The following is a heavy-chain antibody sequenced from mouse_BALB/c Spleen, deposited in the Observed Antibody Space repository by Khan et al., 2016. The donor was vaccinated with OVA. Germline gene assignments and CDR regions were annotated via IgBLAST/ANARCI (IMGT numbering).Heavy chain of an antibody. CDR1: GYSFTSDDV. CDR3: TRSLYDSDYSAMDY. V-gene: IGHV3-2*02. Sequence: VQLQQSGPGLVKPSQSLSLTCTVTGYSFTSDDVWYWSRQFPGNIVEWVGYMSSADSTSHNPSLKSRISSNRDTYKNEFFLQLNSVTTEETAKYCCTRSLYDSDYSAMDYWGQGTSVTVSS. J-gene: IGHJ4*01. CDR2: MSSADST. D-gene: IGHD2-13*01.